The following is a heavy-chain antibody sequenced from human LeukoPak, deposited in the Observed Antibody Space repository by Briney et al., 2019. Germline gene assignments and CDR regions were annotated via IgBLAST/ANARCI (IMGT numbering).Heavy chain of an antibody. CDR3: ARDDYGGNPSPRGRYYGMDV. CDR2: INPSGGST. D-gene: IGHD4-23*01. CDR1: GYTFTSYY. J-gene: IGHJ6*02. V-gene: IGHV1-46*01. Sequence: ASVKVSCKASGYTFTSYYVHWVRQAPGQGLEWMGIINPSGGSTSYAQKFQGRVTMTRDTSTSTVYMELSSLRSEDTAVYYCARDDYGGNPSPRGRYYGMDVWGQGTTVTVSS.